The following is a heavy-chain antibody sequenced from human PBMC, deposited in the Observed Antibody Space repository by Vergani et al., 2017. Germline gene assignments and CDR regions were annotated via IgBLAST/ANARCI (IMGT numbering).Heavy chain of an antibody. D-gene: IGHD6-13*01. Sequence: QVQLQESGPGLVRPSQTLSLTCTVSGGSISSGSYYWSWFRQPAWKGLEWIGRFYTGGGTSYNPSLKSRVTISVDTSKNQFSLQLSSVTAAATAVYYCARDPLYSTTWPFLLLDMDVWGQGTTVTVSS. CDR2: FYTGGGT. J-gene: IGHJ6*02. CDR1: GGSISSGSYY. CDR3: ARDPLYSTTWPFLLLDMDV. V-gene: IGHV4-61*02.